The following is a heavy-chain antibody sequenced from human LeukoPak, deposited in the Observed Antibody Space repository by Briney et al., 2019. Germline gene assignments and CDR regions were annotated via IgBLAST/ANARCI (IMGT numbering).Heavy chain of an antibody. CDR2: ISEHGTVK. CDR3: AAERRGTSYYDGKEAFDH. Sequence: EGSLKLSCVVSGLTFSNCWMSWVRQTPGRGLEWVANISEHGTVKHYADSVKGRFTITRDNAKNSLFLQISSLRAEDTAVYFCAAERRGTSYYDGKEAFDHWGQGTPVAVSS. V-gene: IGHV3-7*01. D-gene: IGHD4-23*01. CDR1: GLTFSNCW. J-gene: IGHJ4*02.